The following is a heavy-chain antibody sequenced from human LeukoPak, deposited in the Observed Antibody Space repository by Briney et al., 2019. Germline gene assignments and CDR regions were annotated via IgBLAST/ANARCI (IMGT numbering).Heavy chain of an antibody. CDR1: GGSISSSSYY. J-gene: IGHJ4*02. V-gene: IGHV4-39*01. Sequence: PSETLSLTCTVFGGSISSSSYYWGWIRQPPGKGLEWIGSIYYSGSTYYNPSLKSRVTISVDTSKNQFSLKLSSVTAADTAVYYCARLALGAVQDYWGQGTLVTVSS. D-gene: IGHD2-21*01. CDR3: ARLALGAVQDY. CDR2: IYYSGST.